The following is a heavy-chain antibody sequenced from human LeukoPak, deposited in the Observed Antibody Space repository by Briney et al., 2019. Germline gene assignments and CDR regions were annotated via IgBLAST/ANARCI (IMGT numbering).Heavy chain of an antibody. Sequence: PGGSLRLSCAASGFTFSDYYMIGIRQAPGKGLEWVSYISGSSSYTGYADSVKGRFTISRDNAKSSLFLQMNSLRAEDTAVYYCASRRSGYHVDYWGQGTQVTVSS. CDR1: GFTFSDYY. CDR3: ASRRSGYHVDY. J-gene: IGHJ4*02. V-gene: IGHV3-11*03. D-gene: IGHD3-22*01. CDR2: ISGSSSYT.